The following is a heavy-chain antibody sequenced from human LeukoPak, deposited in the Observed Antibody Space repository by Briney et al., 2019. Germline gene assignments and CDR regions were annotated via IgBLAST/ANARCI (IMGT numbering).Heavy chain of an antibody. Sequence: PGGSLRLSCAASGFTFSNAWMSWVRQAPGKGLEWVGRIKSKTDGGTTDYAAPVKGRFTISRDDSKNTLYLQMNSLKTEDTAVYYCTTDLTMVRGVIALFDYWGQGTLVTVSS. CDR1: GFTFSNAW. J-gene: IGHJ4*02. CDR3: TTDLTMVRGVIALFDY. CDR2: IKSKTDGGTT. V-gene: IGHV3-15*01. D-gene: IGHD3-10*01.